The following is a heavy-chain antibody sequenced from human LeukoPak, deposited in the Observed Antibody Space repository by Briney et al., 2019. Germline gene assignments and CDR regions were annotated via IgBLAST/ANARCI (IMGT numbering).Heavy chain of an antibody. CDR2: IKQDGSEK. CDR3: SGTYGAFDS. J-gene: IGHJ4*02. D-gene: IGHD3-10*01. Sequence: PGGSLRLTCAASGFTFSSYWMSWVRQAPGKGLERVANIKQDGSEKYYVDSVKGRFTISRDNAKNSLYLQMNSLRAEDTAVTYGSGTYGAFDSWGQGTLVTVSS. CDR1: GFTFSSYW. V-gene: IGHV3-7*03.